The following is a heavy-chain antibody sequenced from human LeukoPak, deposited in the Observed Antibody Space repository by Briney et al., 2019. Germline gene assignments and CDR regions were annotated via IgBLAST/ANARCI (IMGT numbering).Heavy chain of an antibody. CDR3: VRDPSYGSSWYYYMDV. J-gene: IGHJ6*03. Sequence: GGSLRLSCAASEFTLVRYAMNWVRQAPGKGLEWVSYISSSSFKIGYADSVKGRFTISRDNFKNSLYLQMDSLRVEDTAVYYCVRDPSYGSSWYYYMDVWGKGTTVTVSS. CDR1: EFTLVRYA. D-gene: IGHD6-13*01. V-gene: IGHV3-48*04. CDR2: ISSSSFKI.